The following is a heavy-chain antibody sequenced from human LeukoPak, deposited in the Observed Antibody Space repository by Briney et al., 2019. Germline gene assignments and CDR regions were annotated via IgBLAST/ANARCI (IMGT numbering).Heavy chain of an antibody. Sequence: RASETLSLTCAVYGGSFSGYYWSWIRQPPGKGLGWIGEINHSGSTNYNPSLKSRVTISVDTSKNQFSLKLSSVTAADTAVYYCARTRYGGYCSSTSRKRSWFDPWGQGTLVTVSS. CDR2: INHSGST. D-gene: IGHD2-2*01. CDR3: ARTRYGGYCSSTSRKRSWFDP. V-gene: IGHV4-34*01. CDR1: GGSFSGYY. J-gene: IGHJ5*02.